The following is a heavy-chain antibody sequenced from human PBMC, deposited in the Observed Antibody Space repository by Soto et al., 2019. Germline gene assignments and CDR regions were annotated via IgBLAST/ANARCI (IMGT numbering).Heavy chain of an antibody. D-gene: IGHD2-15*01. Sequence: GESLKISCKGSGYSFTSYWIGWVRQMPGKGLEWMGIIYPGDSDTRYSPSFQGQVTISADKSISTAYLQWSSLKASDTAMYYCARRTRYCSGGSCYSSGQYYFDYWGQGTLVTVSS. V-gene: IGHV5-51*01. J-gene: IGHJ4*02. CDR1: GYSFTSYW. CDR3: ARRTRYCSGGSCYSSGQYYFDY. CDR2: IYPGDSDT.